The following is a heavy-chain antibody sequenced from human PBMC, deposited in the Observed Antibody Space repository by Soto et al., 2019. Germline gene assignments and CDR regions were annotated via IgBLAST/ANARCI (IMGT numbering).Heavy chain of an antibody. Sequence: ASVKVSCKASGGTFSSYTISWVRQAPGQGLEWMGRIIPILGIANYAQKFQGRVTITADKSTSTAYMELSSLRSEDTAVYYCARDRNSPRCSGGSCYYGHWYFDLWGRGTLVTVSS. CDR2: IIPILGIA. J-gene: IGHJ2*01. V-gene: IGHV1-69*04. CDR3: ARDRNSPRCSGGSCYYGHWYFDL. D-gene: IGHD2-15*01. CDR1: GGTFSSYT.